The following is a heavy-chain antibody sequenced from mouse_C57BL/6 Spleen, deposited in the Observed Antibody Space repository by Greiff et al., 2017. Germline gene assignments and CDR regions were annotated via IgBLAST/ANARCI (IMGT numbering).Heavy chain of an antibody. CDR1: GYTFTSYG. CDR3: ASPSGSSYDWYFDV. V-gene: IGHV1-81*01. CDR2: IYPRSGNT. Sequence: VQLQQSGAELARPGASVKLSCKASGYTFTSYGISWVKQRTGQGLEWIGEIYPRSGNTYYNEKFKGKATLTADKSSSTAYMELRSLTSEDSAVYFCASPSGSSYDWYFDVWGTGTTVTVSS. D-gene: IGHD1-1*01. J-gene: IGHJ1*03.